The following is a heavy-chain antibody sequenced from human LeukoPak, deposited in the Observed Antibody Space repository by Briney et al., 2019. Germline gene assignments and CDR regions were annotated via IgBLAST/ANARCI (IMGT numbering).Heavy chain of an antibody. Sequence: APVKVSCKASGGTFSSYAISWVRQAPGQGLEWMGGIIPIFGTANYAQKFQGRVTITADESTSTAYMELSSQRSEDTAVYYCARDLGSSWTGDYWGQGTLVTVSS. J-gene: IGHJ4*02. CDR1: GGTFSSYA. D-gene: IGHD6-13*01. CDR2: IIPIFGTA. V-gene: IGHV1-69*13. CDR3: ARDLGSSWTGDY.